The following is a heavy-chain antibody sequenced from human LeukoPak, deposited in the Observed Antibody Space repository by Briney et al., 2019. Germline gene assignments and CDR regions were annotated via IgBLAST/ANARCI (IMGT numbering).Heavy chain of an antibody. CDR2: INPNSGGT. CDR3: ARRAPRYESSGYYLDY. CDR1: GYTFTRYY. V-gene: IGHV1-2*02. J-gene: IGHJ4*02. Sequence: ASVTVSCTASGYTFTRYYMHWVRQAPGQGLEWMGWINPNSGGTNYAQKSQGRVTVTSDTSISTAYMELSSLRSDDTAVYYCARRAPRYESSGYYLDYWGQGTLVTVSS. D-gene: IGHD3-22*01.